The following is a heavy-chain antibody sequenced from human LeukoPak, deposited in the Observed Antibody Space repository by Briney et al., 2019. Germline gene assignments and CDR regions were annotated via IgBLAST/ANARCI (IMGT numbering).Heavy chain of an antibody. Sequence: GGSLRLSCAASGFTFSDYYMSWIRQAPGKGLEWVSYINSSGSTIYYADSVKGRFTISRDNAKNSLYLQMNSLRAEDTAVYYCAGAVDYDILTGYYIRIVPLLDWGQGTLVTVSS. J-gene: IGHJ4*02. V-gene: IGHV3-11*04. CDR2: INSSGSTI. D-gene: IGHD3-9*01. CDR1: GFTFSDYY. CDR3: AGAVDYDILTGYYIRIVPLLD.